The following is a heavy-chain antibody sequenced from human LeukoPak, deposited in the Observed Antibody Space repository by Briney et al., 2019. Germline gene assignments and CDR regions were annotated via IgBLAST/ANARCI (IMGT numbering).Heavy chain of an antibody. V-gene: IGHV3-7*01. D-gene: IGHD3-10*01. CDR3: AKVWVRAAYAFDI. CDR2: IKQDGSEK. CDR1: GFTFSSYE. Sequence: PGGSLRLSCAASGFTFSSYEMNWVRQAPGKGLEWVANIKQDGSEKYYVDSVKGRFTISRDNAKNSLYLQMNSLRAEDTAVYYCAKVWVRAAYAFDIWGLGTMVTVSS. J-gene: IGHJ3*02.